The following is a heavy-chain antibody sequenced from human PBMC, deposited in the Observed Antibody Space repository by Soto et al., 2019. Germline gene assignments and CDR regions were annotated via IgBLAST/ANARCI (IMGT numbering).Heavy chain of an antibody. CDR1: GYTFTGYQ. CDR3: ARGRDIVSPGN. D-gene: IGHD2-15*01. CDR2: INPNSGGT. Sequence: QVQLVQSGAEVKKPGASVKVSCKASGYTFTGYQIHWVRQAPGQGLEWMGWINPNSGGTNYAQKFQGRVTMTRYTSITTAYMELNRLTSDDTAVYYCARGRDIVSPGNWGQGTLVSVSS. V-gene: IGHV1-2*02. J-gene: IGHJ4*02.